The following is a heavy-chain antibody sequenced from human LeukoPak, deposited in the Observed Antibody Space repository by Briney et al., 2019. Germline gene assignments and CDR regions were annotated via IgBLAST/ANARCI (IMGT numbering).Heavy chain of an antibody. D-gene: IGHD5-18*01. CDR2: ISSSSSYT. CDR1: GFTFSDYY. Sequence: GGSLSLSCAASGFTFSDYYMSWIRQAPGKGLEWVSYISSSSSYTNYADSVKGRFTISRDNAKNSLYLQMNSLRAEDTAVYYCARHTATPVGYYYYGMDVWGKGTTVTVSS. CDR3: ARHTATPVGYYYYGMDV. J-gene: IGHJ6*04. V-gene: IGHV3-11*06.